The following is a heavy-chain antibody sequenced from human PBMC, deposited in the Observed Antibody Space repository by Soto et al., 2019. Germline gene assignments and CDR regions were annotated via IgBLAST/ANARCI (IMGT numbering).Heavy chain of an antibody. CDR2: MNPNRTNT. D-gene: IGHD2-2*01. CDR3: VRGGFLSHDHVIIAPATLGFDP. V-gene: IGHV1-8*01. CDR1: GYTFTADD. J-gene: IGHJ5*02. Sequence: DSVKASCRASGYTFTADDINWVRQAPGQGLEWMGWMNPNRTNTGYAEKFQGRVTMTRDTSISTAYMELSSLRYDDTAVYYCVRGGFLSHDHVIIAPATLGFDPWGQGTLVTVSS.